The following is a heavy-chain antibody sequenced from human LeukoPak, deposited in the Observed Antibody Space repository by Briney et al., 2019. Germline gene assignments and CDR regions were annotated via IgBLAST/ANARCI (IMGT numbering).Heavy chain of an antibody. CDR1: GFTVSSKY. D-gene: IGHD3-9*01. CDR3: ARVHYDILTGYSYFDY. J-gene: IGHJ4*02. CDR2: IYSSGDT. Sequence: PGGSLRLSCAASGFTVSSKYMSWVRQTPGKGLQWVALIYSSGDTYTADSVKGRFTISRDNSENTLYLQMDSLRAEDTAVYYCARVHYDILTGYSYFDYWGQGTLVTVSS. V-gene: IGHV3-53*01.